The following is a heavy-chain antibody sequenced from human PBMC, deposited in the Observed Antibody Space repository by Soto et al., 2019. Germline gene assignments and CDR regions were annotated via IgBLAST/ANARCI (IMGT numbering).Heavy chain of an antibody. D-gene: IGHD3-10*01. CDR3: ARVGGQLFGDHGIDV. CDR2: MSPSSGNT. J-gene: IGHJ6*02. CDR1: GYTFTTYE. V-gene: IGHV1-8*01. Sequence: QVQLVQSGAEVKKPGASVMVSCKASGYTFTTYEINWVRQVPGQGLEWMGWMSPSSGNTGYVDQFRGRVTMTSNTSMTTAYMELSSLRSEDTAVYYCARVGGQLFGDHGIDVWGQGTTVTVSS.